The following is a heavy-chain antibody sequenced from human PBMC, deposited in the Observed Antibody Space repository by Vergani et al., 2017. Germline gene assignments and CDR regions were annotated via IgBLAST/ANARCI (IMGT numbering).Heavy chain of an antibody. J-gene: IGHJ4*01. D-gene: IGHD6-13*01. CDR3: TTGFPGSSWSTY. V-gene: IGHV3-49*04. CDR2: VRNKEDGGTP. CDR1: GFTFSDRY. Sequence: EVQLVESGGGLVQPGGSLRLSCAASGFTFSDRYMDWVRQAPGKGLEWVGFVRNKEDGGTPEHAASVKGRFTISRDDSKAIAYLQMNSLKTEDTAVYYCTTGFPGSSWSTYWGQGTLVTVSS.